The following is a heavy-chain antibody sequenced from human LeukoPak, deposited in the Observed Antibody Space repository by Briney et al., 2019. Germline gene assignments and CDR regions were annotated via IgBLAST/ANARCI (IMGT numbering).Heavy chain of an antibody. CDR1: GYTLTELS. CDR2: FDPEDGET. J-gene: IGHJ3*02. Sequence: ASVKVSCKVSGYTLTELSMHWVRQAPGKGLEWMGGFDPEDGETIYAQKFQGRVTMTEDTSTDTAYMELSSLRSEDTAAYYCATAYKYYYDSSGPDAFDIWGQGTMVTVSS. CDR3: ATAYKYYYDSSGPDAFDI. V-gene: IGHV1-24*01. D-gene: IGHD3-22*01.